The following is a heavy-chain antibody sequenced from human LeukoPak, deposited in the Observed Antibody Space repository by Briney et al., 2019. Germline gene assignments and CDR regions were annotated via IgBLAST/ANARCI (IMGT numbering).Heavy chain of an antibody. CDR3: AREDIVVVVAATYFDY. CDR2: ISGNGDFI. J-gene: IGHJ4*02. CDR1: GFTFSDYY. D-gene: IGHD2-15*01. V-gene: IGHV3-11*04. Sequence: GGSLRLSCAASGFTFSDYYMNWIRQTPGKGLEWISYISGNGDFIYYADSVKGRFTISRDNSKNTLYLQMNSLRAEDTAVYYCAREDIVVVVAATYFDYWGQGTLVTVSS.